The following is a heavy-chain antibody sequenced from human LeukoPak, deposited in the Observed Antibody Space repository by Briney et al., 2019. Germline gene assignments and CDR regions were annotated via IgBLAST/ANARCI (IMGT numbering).Heavy chain of an antibody. Sequence: SETLSLTCAIYGGSFTGYYWRWIRQPPGQGLEWIGEINHSGSTKYNPSLKSRVTISVDPSTNQFFLKLSSVTAADAAVYYCARGGYSSTWEKFDPWGQGTLVTVSS. CDR1: GGSFTGYY. CDR2: INHSGST. D-gene: IGHD6-13*01. J-gene: IGHJ5*02. CDR3: ARGGYSSTWEKFDP. V-gene: IGHV4-34*01.